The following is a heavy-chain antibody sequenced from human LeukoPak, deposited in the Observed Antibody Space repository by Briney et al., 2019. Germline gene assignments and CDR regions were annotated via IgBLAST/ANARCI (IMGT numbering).Heavy chain of an antibody. J-gene: IGHJ5*02. Sequence: SETLSLTCTVSGGSISSSSYYWGWIRQPPGKGLEWIGYMYYSGSTNYNPSLKSRVTISVDTSKNQFSLKLSSVTAADTAVYYCARDFYGGSSWFDPWGQGTLVTVSS. D-gene: IGHD4-23*01. V-gene: IGHV4-61*05. CDR2: MYYSGST. CDR1: GGSISSSSYY. CDR3: ARDFYGGSSWFDP.